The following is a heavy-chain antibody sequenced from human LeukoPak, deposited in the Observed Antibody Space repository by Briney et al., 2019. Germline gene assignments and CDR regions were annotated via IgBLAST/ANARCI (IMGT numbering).Heavy chain of an antibody. V-gene: IGHV3-21*04. CDR1: RFTFSSYS. CDR2: ISSSSSYI. CDR3: AKDRLDYMDV. J-gene: IGHJ6*03. Sequence: GGSLRLSCAASRFTFSSYSMNWVRQAPGKGLELVSSISSSSSYIYYADSVKGRFTISRDNSKNTLYLQMNTLRAEDTAIYYCAKDRLDYMDVWGKGTTVTVSS.